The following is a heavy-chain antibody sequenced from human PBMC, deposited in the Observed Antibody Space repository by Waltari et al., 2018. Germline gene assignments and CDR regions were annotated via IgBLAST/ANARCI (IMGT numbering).Heavy chain of an antibody. CDR1: GGSFSGYY. CDR3: ARGLQGTIFGAASNWFDP. CDR2: INHSGST. D-gene: IGHD3-3*01. J-gene: IGHJ5*02. Sequence: QVQLQQWGAGLLKPSETLSLTCAVYGGSFSGYYWSWIRQPPGQGLEWIGEINHSGSTNYNPSLKSRVTISVDTSKNQFSLKLSSVTAADTAVYYCARGLQGTIFGAASNWFDPWGQGTLVTVSS. V-gene: IGHV4-34*01.